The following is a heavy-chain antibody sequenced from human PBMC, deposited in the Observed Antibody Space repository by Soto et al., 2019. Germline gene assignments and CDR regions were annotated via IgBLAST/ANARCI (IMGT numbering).Heavy chain of an antibody. Sequence: QITLKESGPTLVKPTQTLTLTCTFSGFSLSTSGVGVGWIRQPPGKALEWLALIYWDDDKRYSPSLKSRLTNTKDTSKNQVVLTMTNMDPVDTATYYCAHRTREGRGVISWFDPWGQGTLVTVSS. D-gene: IGHD3-10*01. J-gene: IGHJ5*02. CDR1: GFSLSTSGVG. CDR3: AHRTREGRGVISWFDP. V-gene: IGHV2-5*02. CDR2: IYWDDDK.